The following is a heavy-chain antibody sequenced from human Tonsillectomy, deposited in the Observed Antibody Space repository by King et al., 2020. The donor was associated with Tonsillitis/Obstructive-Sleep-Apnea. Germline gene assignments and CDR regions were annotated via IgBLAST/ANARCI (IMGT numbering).Heavy chain of an antibody. CDR3: AHSPSITDMTTVVGWFDP. J-gene: IGHJ5*02. Sequence: TLKESGPTLVKPTQTLTLTCTFSGFSLSTSGVGVGWIRQPPGKALEWLALIYWDDDKRYSPSLKSRLTITKDTSKNQVVLTMTNMDPVDTATYYCAHSPSITDMTTVVGWFDPGGQGTLVTVSS. D-gene: IGHD4-23*01. CDR1: GFSLSTSGVG. CDR2: IYWDDDK. V-gene: IGHV2-5*02.